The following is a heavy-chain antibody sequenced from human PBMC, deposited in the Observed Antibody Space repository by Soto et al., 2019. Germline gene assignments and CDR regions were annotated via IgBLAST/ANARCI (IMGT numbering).Heavy chain of an antibody. Sequence: GESLKISCKGSGYSFNTYSLGWVRQMPGKGLEWIGNIHSGDSNARYSPSFQRQVNISVDKTISTTYLLWTSLKASDRALYHFATCRSSHWFDYWGQGTLVTVSS. CDR3: ATCRSSHWFDY. CDR1: GYSFNTYS. CDR2: IHSGDSNA. J-gene: IGHJ4*02. D-gene: IGHD2-2*01. V-gene: IGHV5-51*01.